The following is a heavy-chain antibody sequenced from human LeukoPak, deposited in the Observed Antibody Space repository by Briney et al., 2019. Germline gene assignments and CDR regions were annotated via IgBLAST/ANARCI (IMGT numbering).Heavy chain of an antibody. D-gene: IGHD1-14*01. CDR3: VRGRKWTQTKPTEFDY. V-gene: IGHV4-34*01. J-gene: IGHJ4*02. CDR2: INHSGST. CDR1: GGSFSGYY. Sequence: SETLSLTCAVYGGSFSGYYWSWIRQPPGKGLEWIGEINHSGSTNYNPSLKSRVTISVDTSKNQFSLKLSSVTAADTAVYYCVRGRKWTQTKPTEFDYWGQGTLVTVSS.